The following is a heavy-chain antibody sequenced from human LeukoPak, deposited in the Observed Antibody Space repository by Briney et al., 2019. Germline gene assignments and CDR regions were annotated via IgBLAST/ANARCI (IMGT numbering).Heavy chain of an antibody. J-gene: IGHJ5*02. D-gene: IGHD3-22*01. V-gene: IGHV3-23*01. CDR2: ISGSGGST. Sequence: GGSLRLSCAASGFTFSSYAMSWVRQAPGKGLERVSAISGSGGSTYYADSVKGRFTISRDNSKNTLYLQMNSLRAEDTAVYYCAKDLGSSGYYFNWFDPWGQGTLVTVSS. CDR3: AKDLGSSGYYFNWFDP. CDR1: GFTFSSYA.